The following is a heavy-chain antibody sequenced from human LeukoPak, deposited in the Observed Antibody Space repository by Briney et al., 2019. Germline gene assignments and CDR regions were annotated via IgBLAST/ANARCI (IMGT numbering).Heavy chain of an antibody. CDR3: ARDPGDYGDYAFDY. D-gene: IGHD4-17*01. J-gene: IGHJ4*02. V-gene: IGHV4-59*12. CDR2: IYYSGST. Sequence: SETLSLTCSVSGGSISSYYWSWIRQPPGKGLDWIGYIYYSGSTNYNPSLKSRVTISVDMSKNHFSLKLSSVTAADTAVYYCARDPGDYGDYAFDYWGQGTLVTVSS. CDR1: GGSISSYY.